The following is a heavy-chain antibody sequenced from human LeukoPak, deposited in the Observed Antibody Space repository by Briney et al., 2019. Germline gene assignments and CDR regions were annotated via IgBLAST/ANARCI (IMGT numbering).Heavy chain of an antibody. D-gene: IGHD6-13*01. CDR1: GGSISSYY. J-gene: IGHJ6*02. V-gene: IGHV4-59*01. CDR3: ARDSSSWYYYYGMDV. Sequence: PSETRSLTCTVSGGSISSYYWSWIRQPPGKGLEWIGYIYYSGSTNYNPSLKSRVTISVDTSKNQFSLKLSSVTAADTAVYYCARDSSSWYYYYGMDVWGQGTTVTVSS. CDR2: IYYSGST.